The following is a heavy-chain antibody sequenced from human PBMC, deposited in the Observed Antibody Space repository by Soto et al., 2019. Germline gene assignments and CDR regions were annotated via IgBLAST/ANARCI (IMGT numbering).Heavy chain of an antibody. Sequence: QVHLVQSGAEVKKPGASVKVSFKGSGYGFTTYGITWVRQAPGQGLEWMAWISAHNGNTNYAQKLQGRVTVTRDTSTSTAYMELRSLRSDDTAVYYCVRGRYGDYWGQGSLVTASS. D-gene: IGHD1-1*01. J-gene: IGHJ4*02. CDR1: GYGFTTYG. V-gene: IGHV1-18*01. CDR2: ISAHNGNT. CDR3: VRGRYGDY.